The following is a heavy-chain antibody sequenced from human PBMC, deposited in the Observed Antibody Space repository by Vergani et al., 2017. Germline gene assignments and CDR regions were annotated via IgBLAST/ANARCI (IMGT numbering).Heavy chain of an antibody. Sequence: EVQLLESGGSLKQPGGSVRLSCAASGFTFSTYAMHWVRQAPGKGLEWVSALTGGGGSTNYADSFKGRFIISRDNSRDTLYLQMNILSPEDTATYYCVKDAGSYENFFDSWGQGTLVTVSS. V-gene: IGHV3-23*01. CDR2: LTGGGGST. CDR1: GFTFSTYA. J-gene: IGHJ4*02. D-gene: IGHD1-26*01. CDR3: VKDAGSYENFFDS.